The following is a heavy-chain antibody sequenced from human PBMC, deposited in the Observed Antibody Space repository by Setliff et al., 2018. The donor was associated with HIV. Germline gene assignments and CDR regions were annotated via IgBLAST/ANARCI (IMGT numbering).Heavy chain of an antibody. CDR1: GGSINYYY. V-gene: IGHV4-4*08. Sequence: NPWETLSLTCTVSGGSINYYYWSWIRQPPGKNPEYIGYIHPSGETYYSPSLMSRLTISLDTANNRFSLRLTSATAADTAIYYCARKAADVSGGGMDVWGQGTTVTVSS. CDR3: ARKAADVSGGGMDV. CDR2: IHPSGET. D-gene: IGHD2-15*01. J-gene: IGHJ6*02.